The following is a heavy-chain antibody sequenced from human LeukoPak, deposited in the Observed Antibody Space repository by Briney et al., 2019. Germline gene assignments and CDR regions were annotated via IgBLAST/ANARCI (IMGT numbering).Heavy chain of an antibody. D-gene: IGHD3-10*01. Sequence: KSSETLSLTCTVSGGSISSYYWSWIRQPPGKGLEWIGYIYYSGSTNYNSSFKSRVTISIDTSKNQFSLKLSSVTAADTAVYYCARTTMVREGSNWFDPWGQGTLVTVSS. CDR3: ARTTMVREGSNWFDP. V-gene: IGHV4-59*12. CDR1: GGSISSYY. CDR2: IYYSGST. J-gene: IGHJ5*02.